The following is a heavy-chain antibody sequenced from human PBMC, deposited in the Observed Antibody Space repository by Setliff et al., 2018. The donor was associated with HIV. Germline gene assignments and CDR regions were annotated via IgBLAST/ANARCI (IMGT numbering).Heavy chain of an antibody. CDR1: GFTFRSYA. V-gene: IGHV3-48*03. CDR3: ARDLTPRLGATPFDY. J-gene: IGHJ4*02. Sequence: PGGSLRLSCAVSGFTFRSYAVSWVRQVPGKAPEWVSYINSGGTDIHYPDSVKGRFSISRDNTKNSLYLQMNGLRVEDTAVYYCARDLTPRLGATPFDYWGQGTLVTVSS. D-gene: IGHD1-26*01. CDR2: INSGGTDI.